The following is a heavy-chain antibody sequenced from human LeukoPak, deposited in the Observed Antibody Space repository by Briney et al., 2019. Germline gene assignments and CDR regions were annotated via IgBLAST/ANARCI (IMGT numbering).Heavy chain of an antibody. CDR3: ARGLPPYYYGSGSYYN. CDR1: GGSFSGYY. Sequence: PSETLSLTCAVYGGSFSGYYWSWIRQPPGKGLEWIGEINHSGSTNYNPSLKRRVTISVDTSKNKFSLKLSSVTAADTAVYYCARGLPPYYYGSGSYYNWGQGTLVTVSS. CDR2: INHSGST. V-gene: IGHV4-34*01. J-gene: IGHJ4*02. D-gene: IGHD3-10*01.